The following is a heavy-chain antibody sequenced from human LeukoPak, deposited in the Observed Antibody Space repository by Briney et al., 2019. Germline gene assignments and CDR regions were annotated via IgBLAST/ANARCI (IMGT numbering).Heavy chain of an antibody. CDR1: GGSLSSNSYY. Sequence: PSETLSLTCTVSGGSLSSNSYYWGWIRQPPGKGLEWIGSIYYSGNTYYNPSLKSRVTISVDTSKDQFSLRLSSVTAADTAVYYCARAKGVQGSNLVDYWGQGTLVTVSS. J-gene: IGHJ4*02. V-gene: IGHV4-39*01. CDR3: ARAKGVQGSNLVDY. D-gene: IGHD3-10*01. CDR2: IYYSGNT.